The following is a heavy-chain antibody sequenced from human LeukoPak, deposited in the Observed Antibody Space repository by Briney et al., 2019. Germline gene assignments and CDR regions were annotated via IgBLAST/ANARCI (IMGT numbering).Heavy chain of an antibody. J-gene: IGHJ4*02. CDR1: GFTFDDYA. Sequence: GGSMRLSCAASGFTFDDYAMHWVRQAPGRGLEWVSLISRGSGYTYYAASVKGRFTISRDNGKNSLYLQMNSLRTEDTALYYCAKVAYSTAADYWGQGTVATVSS. CDR3: AKVAYSTAADY. D-gene: IGHD6-13*01. CDR2: ISRGSGYT. V-gene: IGHV3-43*02.